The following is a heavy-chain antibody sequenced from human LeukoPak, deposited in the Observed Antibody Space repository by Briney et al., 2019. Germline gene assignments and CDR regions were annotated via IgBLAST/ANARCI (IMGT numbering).Heavy chain of an antibody. CDR3: ARDRSGEQWLGIDY. CDR1: GFTFSSYG. V-gene: IGHV3-48*01. CDR2: ISSSSSTI. J-gene: IGHJ4*02. Sequence: PGGSLRLSCAASGFTFSSYGMHWVRQAPGKGLEWVSYISSSSSTIYYADSVKGRFTISRDNAKNSLYLQMNSLRAEDTAVYYCARDRSGEQWLGIDYWGQGTLVTVSS. D-gene: IGHD6-19*01.